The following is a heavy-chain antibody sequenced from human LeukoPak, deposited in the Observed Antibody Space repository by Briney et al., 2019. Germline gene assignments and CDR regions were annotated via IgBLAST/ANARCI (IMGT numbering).Heavy chain of an antibody. V-gene: IGHV1-3*03. CDR2: INAGNGNT. Sequence: ASMKVSCKASGYTFTSYAMHWVRQAPGQRLEWMGWINAGNGNTKYSQEFQGRVTITRDTSASTAYMELSSLRSEDMAVYYCAREYCSGGSCYSNILPWFDPWGQGTLVTVSS. J-gene: IGHJ5*02. CDR3: AREYCSGGSCYSNILPWFDP. CDR1: GYTFTSYA. D-gene: IGHD2-15*01.